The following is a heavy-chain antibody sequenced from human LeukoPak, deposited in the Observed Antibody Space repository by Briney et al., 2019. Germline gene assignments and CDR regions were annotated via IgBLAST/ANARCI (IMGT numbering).Heavy chain of an antibody. Sequence: PSETLSLTCAVSGGSISSSNWWTWVRQPPGKGLEWVGEVYLRGNTNYNPSLESRVTISVDESKTQLSLRLESVTAADTAVYYCARGERYYGSGRGGFDPWGQGTLVTVSS. V-gene: IGHV4-4*02. D-gene: IGHD3-10*01. CDR3: ARGERYYGSGRGGFDP. CDR2: VYLRGNT. J-gene: IGHJ5*02. CDR1: GGSISSSNW.